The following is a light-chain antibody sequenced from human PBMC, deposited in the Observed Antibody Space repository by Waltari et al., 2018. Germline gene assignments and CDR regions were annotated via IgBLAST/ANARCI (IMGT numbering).Light chain of an antibody. CDR3: QTGGHGTWV. CDR1: SGHSSNV. Sequence: QLVLTQSPSASASLGASVKLTCTLSSGHSSNVIARLQQQPEKGPRYLMKVNSDGSHSKGDEMPDRFSGSSSGAERYLTISSLQSEDEADYYCQTGGHGTWVFGGGTKLTVL. V-gene: IGLV4-69*01. CDR2: VNSDGSH. J-gene: IGLJ3*02.